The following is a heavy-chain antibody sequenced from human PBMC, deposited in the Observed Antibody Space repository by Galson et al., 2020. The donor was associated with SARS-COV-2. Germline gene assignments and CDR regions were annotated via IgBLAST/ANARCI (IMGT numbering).Heavy chain of an antibody. V-gene: IGHV3-30*03. CDR1: GFTFSSYG. CDR2: ISYDGSNK. CDR3: ARGPNYYCMGV. Sequence: GGSLRLSCAASGFTFSSYGMHWVRQAPGKGLEWVAVISYDGSNKYYTDSVKGRFTISRDNSKSTLFLQMNSLRAEDTAVYYCARGPNYYCMGVLGKGATGTGSS. J-gene: IGHJ6*03.